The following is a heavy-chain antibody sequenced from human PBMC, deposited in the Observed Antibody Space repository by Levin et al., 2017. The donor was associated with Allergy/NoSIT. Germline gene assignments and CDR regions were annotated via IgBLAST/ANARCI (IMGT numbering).Heavy chain of an antibody. D-gene: IGHD4-23*01. V-gene: IGHV4-61*02. CDR1: GGSINRASKS. CDR3: AREREDDTVAWFFDL. Sequence: SETLSLTCTVSGGSINRASKSWSWIRQPAGKGLEWLGRIYNSGNSNYNSALKSRVTMSVDTAKNPVSLELTSVTATDTAVYYCAREREDDTVAWFFDLWGRGTLVTVSS. J-gene: IGHJ2*01. CDR2: IYNSGNS.